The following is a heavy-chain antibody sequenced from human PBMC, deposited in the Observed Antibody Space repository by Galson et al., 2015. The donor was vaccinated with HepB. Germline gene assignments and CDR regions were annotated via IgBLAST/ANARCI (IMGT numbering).Heavy chain of an antibody. D-gene: IGHD3-16*02. CDR3: ARRGHYDYVWGSYRRPSSGGFDL. Sequence: SVKVSCKASGYTFTSYGSSWVRQAPGQGLEWMGWISAYNGNTNYAQKLQGRVTMTTDTSTSTAYMELRSLRSDDTAVYYCARRGHYDYVWGSYRRPSSGGFDLWGRGTLVTVSS. CDR1: GYTFTSYG. CDR2: ISAYNGNT. V-gene: IGHV1-18*01. J-gene: IGHJ2*01.